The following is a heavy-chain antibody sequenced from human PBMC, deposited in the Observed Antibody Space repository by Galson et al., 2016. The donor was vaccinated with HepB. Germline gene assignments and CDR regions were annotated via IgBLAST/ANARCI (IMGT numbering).Heavy chain of an antibody. CDR2: ISSSSSYI. Sequence: RLSCAASGFTFSSYSMNWVRQAPGKGLEWVSSISSSSSYIYYADSVKGRFTISRDNAKNSLYLRMNSLRAEDTAVYYCARDGQVATIGDWFDPWGQGTLVTVSS. V-gene: IGHV3-21*01. J-gene: IGHJ5*02. CDR3: ARDGQVATIGDWFDP. D-gene: IGHD5-12*01. CDR1: GFTFSSYS.